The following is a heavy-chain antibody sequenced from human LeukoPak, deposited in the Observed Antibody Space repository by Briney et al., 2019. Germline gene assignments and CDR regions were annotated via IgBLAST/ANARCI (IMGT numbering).Heavy chain of an antibody. D-gene: IGHD5-18*01. J-gene: IGHJ3*02. Sequence: GGSLRLSCAASGFTFSSYSMNWVRQAPGKGLEWVSSISSSSSYIYYADSVKGRFTISRDNAKNSLYLQMNSLIAEDTAVYYCARDPYSYGTNDAFDIWGQGTMVTVSS. CDR1: GFTFSSYS. V-gene: IGHV3-21*01. CDR2: ISSSSSYI. CDR3: ARDPYSYGTNDAFDI.